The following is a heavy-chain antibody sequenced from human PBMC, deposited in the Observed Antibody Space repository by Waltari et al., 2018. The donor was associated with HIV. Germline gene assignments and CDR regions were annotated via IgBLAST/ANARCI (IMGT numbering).Heavy chain of an antibody. CDR1: GFTFSSYG. Sequence: QVQLVESGGGVVQPGRSLRLSCAASGFTFSSYGMHWVRQAPGKGLEWVAVISYDGSNKYYADSVKGRFTISRDNSKNTLYLQMNSLRAEDTAVYYCAKESHGDYGYGMDVWGQGTTVTVSS. CDR3: AKESHGDYGYGMDV. D-gene: IGHD4-17*01. J-gene: IGHJ6*02. CDR2: ISYDGSNK. V-gene: IGHV3-30*18.